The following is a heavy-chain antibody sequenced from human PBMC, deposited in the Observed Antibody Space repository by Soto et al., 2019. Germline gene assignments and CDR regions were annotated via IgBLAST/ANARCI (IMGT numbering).Heavy chain of an antibody. V-gene: IGHV3-7*01. J-gene: IGHJ4*02. CDR1: GFTFSTYW. D-gene: IGHD2-8*01. Sequence: SLRLSCAASGFTFSTYWMIWVRQAPGKGLEWVANIKEDGSEKYHADSVKGRFTISRDNAKNSLYLQMNSLRAEDTAVFYCARSPFCTNGVCPRFDYWGQGILVTVSS. CDR3: ARSPFCTNGVCPRFDY. CDR2: IKEDGSEK.